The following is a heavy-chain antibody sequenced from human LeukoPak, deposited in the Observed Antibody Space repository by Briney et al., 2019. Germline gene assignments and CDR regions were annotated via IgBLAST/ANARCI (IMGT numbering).Heavy chain of an antibody. D-gene: IGHD3-22*01. CDR3: ARAERYYYDSSGPAPPLDY. CDR2: ISSSSSYI. J-gene: IGHJ4*02. Sequence: GGSLRLSCAASGFTFSSYSMNWVRQAPGKGLEWVSSISSSSSYIYYADSVKGRFTISRDNAKNSLYLQMNSLRAEDTAVYYCARAERYYYDSSGPAPPLDYWAREPWSPSPQ. CDR1: GFTFSSYS. V-gene: IGHV3-21*01.